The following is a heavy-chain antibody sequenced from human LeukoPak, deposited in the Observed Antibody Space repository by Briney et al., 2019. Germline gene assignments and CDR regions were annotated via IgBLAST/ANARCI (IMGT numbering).Heavy chain of an antibody. CDR2: ISGSGGGT. Sequence: PGGSLRLSCAASGFTFSSYAMNWVRQAPGKGLEWVSTISGSGGGTYYADSVKGRFTISRDTSKNTLYLQMNSLRAEDTALYYCAKGWDYFDHWGQGTLVTVSS. CDR1: GFTFSSYA. CDR3: AKGWDYFDH. J-gene: IGHJ4*02. D-gene: IGHD1-26*01. V-gene: IGHV3-23*01.